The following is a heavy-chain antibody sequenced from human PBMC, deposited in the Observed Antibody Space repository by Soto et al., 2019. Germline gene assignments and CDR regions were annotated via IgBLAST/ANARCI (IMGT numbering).Heavy chain of an antibody. CDR3: ARGIWVRGIIGFNWFDP. J-gene: IGHJ5*02. V-gene: IGHV4-31*03. Sequence: QVQLQESGPGLVKPSQTLSLTCSVSGGSITSGGYYWNWIRQHPGKGLEWIGYIYYGGITYYNPSLKSRITISVDTSKNQFSLKLSSATAADTAMYYWARGIWVRGIIGFNWFDPWGQGTLVTVSS. CDR1: GGSITSGGYY. CDR2: IYYGGIT. D-gene: IGHD3-10*01.